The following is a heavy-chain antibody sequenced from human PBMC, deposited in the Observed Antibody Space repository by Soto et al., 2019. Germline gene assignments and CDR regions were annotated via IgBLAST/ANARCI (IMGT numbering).Heavy chain of an antibody. CDR1: GFTLSDDY. J-gene: IGHJ5*01. CDR2: ITPIGNII. V-gene: IGHV3-11*01. CDR3: ARARRVDS. Sequence: PGGSLRLACEASGFTLSDDYMSRRRQAPRKGLEWVSYITPIGNIIYYAARVKGRFTIARDNAKNVLPLQMNSLRAEDTAVYYCARARRVDSWGQGTLVTVSS.